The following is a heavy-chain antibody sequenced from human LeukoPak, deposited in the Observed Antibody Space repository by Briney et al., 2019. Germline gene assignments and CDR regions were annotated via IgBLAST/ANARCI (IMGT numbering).Heavy chain of an antibody. CDR1: GFTFSSYA. Sequence: GGSLRLSCAASGFTFSSYAMSWVRQAPGKGLEWVSAISGSGGSTYYADSVKGRFTISRDNSKNTLYLQMNSLRAEDTAMYYCVRGWPGTTKGWAFDMWGQGTMVTVSS. CDR3: VRGWPGTTKGWAFDM. D-gene: IGHD1-7*01. V-gene: IGHV3-23*01. CDR2: ISGSGGST. J-gene: IGHJ3*02.